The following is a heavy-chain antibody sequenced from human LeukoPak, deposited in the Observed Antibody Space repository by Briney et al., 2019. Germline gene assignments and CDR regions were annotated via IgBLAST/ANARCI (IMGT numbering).Heavy chain of an antibody. CDR1: GFSFSTYY. Sequence: PGGSLRLSCAASGFSFSTYYVNWVRQAPGKGLEWVSCISSSTYIYYADSVRGRFAISRDNAKNSLYLQMNSLRADDTAVYYCVRENHGSFDYWGQGSLVTVSS. J-gene: IGHJ4*02. CDR3: VRENHGSFDY. D-gene: IGHD1-14*01. V-gene: IGHV3-69-1*01. CDR2: ISSSTYI.